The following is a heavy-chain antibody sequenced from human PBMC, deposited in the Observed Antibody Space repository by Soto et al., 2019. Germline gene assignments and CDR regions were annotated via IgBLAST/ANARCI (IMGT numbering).Heavy chain of an antibody. CDR3: AKGQYQLLYFDY. Sequence: GGSLRLSCAASGFTFSSYAMSWVRQSPGKGLEWVSAISVSGGSTYYADSVKGRFTISRDNSKNTLYLQMNSLRAEDTAVYYCAKGQYQLLYFDYWGQGTLVTVSS. V-gene: IGHV3-23*01. CDR2: ISVSGGST. CDR1: GFTFSSYA. D-gene: IGHD2-2*01. J-gene: IGHJ4*02.